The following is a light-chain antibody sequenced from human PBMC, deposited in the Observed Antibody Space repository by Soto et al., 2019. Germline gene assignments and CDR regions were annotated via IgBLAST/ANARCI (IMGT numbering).Light chain of an antibody. Sequence: DIQMTQSPSTLSASVGGRVTITCRASQSVGTWVAWYQQKPGKAPKLLIYGASNLESGVPSRFSGSGSGTAFTLTITXXXXXXXATYFCQLYNRNTWSFGPGTKV. V-gene: IGKV1-5*01. J-gene: IGKJ1*01. CDR2: GAS. CDR3: QLYNRNTWS. CDR1: QSVGTW.